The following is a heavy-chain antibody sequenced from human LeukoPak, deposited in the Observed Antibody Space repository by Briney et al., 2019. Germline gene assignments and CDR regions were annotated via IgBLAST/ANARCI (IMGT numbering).Heavy chain of an antibody. CDR1: GFTFSSYS. CDR2: INHSGST. D-gene: IGHD2-2*02. V-gene: IGHV4-34*01. J-gene: IGHJ4*02. CDR3: ARGREDIVVVPAAIAPYYFDY. Sequence: GSLRLSCAASGFTFSSYSMNWVRQPPGKGLEWIGEINHSGSTNYNPSLKSRVTISVDTSKNRFSLKLSSVTAADTAVYYCARGREDIVVVPAAIAPYYFDYWGQGTLVTVSS.